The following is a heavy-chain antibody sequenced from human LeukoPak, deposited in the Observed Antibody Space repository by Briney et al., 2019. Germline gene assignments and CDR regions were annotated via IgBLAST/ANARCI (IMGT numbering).Heavy chain of an antibody. CDR2: IYPGDSDT. D-gene: IGHD6-13*01. Sequence: GESLKISCKGSGYSFTSYWIGWVRQMPGKGLEWMGIIYPGDSDTRYSPSFQGQVTISADKSISTAYLQWSSLKASDTAMYYCARRLRYSSSRRHYYYYYGMDVWGQGTTVTVSS. J-gene: IGHJ6*02. CDR3: ARRLRYSSSRRHYYYYYGMDV. CDR1: GYSFTSYW. V-gene: IGHV5-51*01.